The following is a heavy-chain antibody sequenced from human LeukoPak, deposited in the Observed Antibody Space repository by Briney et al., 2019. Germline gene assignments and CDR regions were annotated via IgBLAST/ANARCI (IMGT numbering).Heavy chain of an antibody. J-gene: IGHJ4*02. CDR3: AKEQGFGELLSHLFDY. V-gene: IGHV3-30*02. D-gene: IGHD3-10*01. CDR2: IRYDGSNK. Sequence: GGSLRLPCTASGFPFSGYRKLGVRHAPGRGLVWVAFIRYDGSNKYYADSVKGRFTISRDNSKNTLYLQMNRLRAEDTAVYYCAKEQGFGELLSHLFDYWGQGTLVTVPS. CDR1: GFPFSGYR.